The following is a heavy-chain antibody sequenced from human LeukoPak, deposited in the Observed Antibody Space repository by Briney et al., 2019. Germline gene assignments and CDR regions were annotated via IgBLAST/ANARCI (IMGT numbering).Heavy chain of an antibody. D-gene: IGHD6-13*01. J-gene: IGHJ4*02. V-gene: IGHV4-38-2*02. Sequence: SETLSLTWTVSGYSISSGYYWGWIRQPPGKGLEWLASIYHSGTIYYNPSLKSRVTISVDTSKNQFSLKLTSVTAADTAVYYCARGLGRQQLVSPFDYWGQGTLVTVSS. CDR1: GYSISSGYY. CDR3: ARGLGRQQLVSPFDY. CDR2: IYHSGTI.